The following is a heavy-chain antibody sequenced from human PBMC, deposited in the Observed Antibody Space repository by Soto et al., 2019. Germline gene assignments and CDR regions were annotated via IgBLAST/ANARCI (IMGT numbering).Heavy chain of an antibody. J-gene: IGHJ5*02. CDR2: INHSGST. CDR1: GGSFSGYY. D-gene: IGHD3-10*01. Sequence: QVQLQQWGAGLLKPSETLSLTCAVYGGSFSGYYWSWIRQPPGKGLEWIGEINHSGSTNYNPSLKSRVTISVDTSKNQFSLKLSSVTAAHTAVYYCALVEMVRGVLRPWGQGTLVTVSS. CDR3: ALVEMVRGVLRP. V-gene: IGHV4-34*01.